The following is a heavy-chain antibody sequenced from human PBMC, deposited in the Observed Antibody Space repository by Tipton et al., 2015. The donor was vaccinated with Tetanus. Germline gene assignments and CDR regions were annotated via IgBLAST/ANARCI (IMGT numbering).Heavy chain of an antibody. Sequence: TLSLTCSVSGGSLFSGSFYWAWIRQPPGKGLEWIGYIYHSGSTYYNPSLKSRVTISVNMSKKQFSLKLSSVTAADTAVYYCARGHGSGRNSFQFEYWGQGTLVTVSS. D-gene: IGHD3-10*01. V-gene: IGHV4-30-2*01. J-gene: IGHJ4*02. CDR3: ARGHGSGRNSFQFEY. CDR2: IYHSGST. CDR1: GGSLFSGSFY.